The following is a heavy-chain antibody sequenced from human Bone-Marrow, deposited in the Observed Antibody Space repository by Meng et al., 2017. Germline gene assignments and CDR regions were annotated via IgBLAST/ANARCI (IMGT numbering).Heavy chain of an antibody. CDR2: IYWDDDK. CDR1: GFSLSTSGVG. J-gene: IGHJ5*02. D-gene: IGHD2-15*01. V-gene: IGHV2-5*02. CDR3: AHXSWGVVAATWFDP. Sequence: QITLKESGPTLVKPTQTLKLICNFSGFSLSTSGVGVGWIRYAPGKALEWLARIYWDDDKRYSPSLKSRLTITKDTSKNQVVLTMTNMXPVDTATYYCAHXSWGVVAATWFDPWGQGTLVTVSS.